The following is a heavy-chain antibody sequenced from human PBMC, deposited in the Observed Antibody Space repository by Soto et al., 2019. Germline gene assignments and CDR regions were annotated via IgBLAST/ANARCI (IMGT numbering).Heavy chain of an antibody. CDR2: INHSGST. CDR1: GGSFSGYY. CDR3: ASIKGFAGTNPSDY. Sequence: SETLSLTCAVYGGSFSGYYWSWIRQPPGKGLEWIGEINHSGSTNYNPSLKSRVTISVDTSKNQFSLKLSSVTAADTAVYYCASIKGFAGTNPSDYWGPGTLVTVS. J-gene: IGHJ4*02. V-gene: IGHV4-34*01. D-gene: IGHD1-7*01.